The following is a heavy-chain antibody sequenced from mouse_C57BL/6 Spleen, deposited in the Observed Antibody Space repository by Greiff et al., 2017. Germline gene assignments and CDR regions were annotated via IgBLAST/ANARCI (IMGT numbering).Heavy chain of an antibody. CDR1: GYTFTDYY. Sequence: VQLQQSGPELVKPGASVKISCKASGYTFTDYYMNWVKQSHGKSLEWIGDINPNNGGTSYNQKFKGKATLTVDKSSSTAYMELRSLTSEDSAVYYCARWEEGGPDYWGQGTTLTVSS. D-gene: IGHD4-1*01. CDR2: INPNNGGT. J-gene: IGHJ2*01. CDR3: ARWEEGGPDY. V-gene: IGHV1-26*01.